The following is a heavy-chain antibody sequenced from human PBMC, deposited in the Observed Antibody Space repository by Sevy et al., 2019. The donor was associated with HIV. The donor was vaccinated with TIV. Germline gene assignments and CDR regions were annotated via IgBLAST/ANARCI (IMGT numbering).Heavy chain of an antibody. CDR1: GGTFSSYA. CDR2: IIPIFGTA. Sequence: ASVKVSCKASGGTFSSYAISSVRQAPGQGLEWMGRIIPIFGTANYAQKFQGRVTITADESTRTAYMELSSLRSEDTAGYSCARARILHGLGYFDYWGQGTLVTVSS. V-gene: IGHV1-69*13. J-gene: IGHJ4*02. D-gene: IGHD2-8*02. CDR3: ARARILHGLGYFDY.